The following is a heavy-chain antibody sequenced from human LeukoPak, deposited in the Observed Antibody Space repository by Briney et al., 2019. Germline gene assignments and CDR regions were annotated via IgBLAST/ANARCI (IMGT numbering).Heavy chain of an antibody. J-gene: IGHJ4*02. D-gene: IGHD3-10*01. CDR3: TRDWGPLWFGELLSFDY. CDR1: GFTFGDYA. Sequence: PGRSLRLSCTASGFTFGDYAMNWFRQAPGKGLEWVGFIRSKAYGGTTEYAASVKGRFTISRDDSKSIAYLQMNSLKTEDTAVYYCTRDWGPLWFGELLSFDYWGQGTLVTVSS. V-gene: IGHV3-49*03. CDR2: IRSKAYGGTT.